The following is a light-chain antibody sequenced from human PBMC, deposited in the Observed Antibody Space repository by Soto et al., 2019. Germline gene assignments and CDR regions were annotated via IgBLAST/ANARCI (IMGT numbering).Light chain of an antibody. CDR2: EVN. Sequence: QSVLTQPASVSGSPGQSITISCTGSSYDIGYNYVTWYQQHPGNVPKLIIYEVNKRPSGVSNRFSGSKSGNTASLTISGRQAEDEAGYYCRSYSRIFTVLFGGGTKVTVL. J-gene: IGLJ2*01. CDR1: SYDIGYNY. V-gene: IGLV2-14*01. CDR3: RSYSRIFTVL.